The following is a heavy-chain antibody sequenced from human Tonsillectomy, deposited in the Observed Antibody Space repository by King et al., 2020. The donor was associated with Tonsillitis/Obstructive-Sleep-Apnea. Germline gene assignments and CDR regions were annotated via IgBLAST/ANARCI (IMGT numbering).Heavy chain of an antibody. J-gene: IGHJ4*02. V-gene: IGHV4-34*01. CDR1: GGSFSGYY. Sequence: VQLQQWGAGLLKPSETLSLTCAVYGGSFSGYYWSWIRQPPGKGLEWIGEINHSGSTNYNPSLKSRVTISVDTSKNQFSLKLSSVTAADTAVYYCARAVVVAATRVVYDYWGQGTLVTVSS. CDR3: ARAVVVAATRVVYDY. CDR2: INHSGST. D-gene: IGHD2-15*01.